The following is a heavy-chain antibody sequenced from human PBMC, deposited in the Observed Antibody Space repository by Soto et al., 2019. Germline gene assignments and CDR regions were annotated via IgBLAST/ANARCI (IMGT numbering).Heavy chain of an antibody. D-gene: IGHD6-19*01. CDR1: GISFSSYW. V-gene: IGHV3-7*04. Sequence: EVQLVESGGGMVQPGGSLRLSCATSGISFSSYWMSWVRQAPGKGLEWVANIKQNGGEKYYVDSVKGRFTISRDNAKKSLYLQMNRMGVEDTAVYYCVSEGWSTGRSYFAYWGQGPLVTVSS. CDR2: IKQNGGEK. CDR3: VSEGWSTGRSYFAY. J-gene: IGHJ4*02.